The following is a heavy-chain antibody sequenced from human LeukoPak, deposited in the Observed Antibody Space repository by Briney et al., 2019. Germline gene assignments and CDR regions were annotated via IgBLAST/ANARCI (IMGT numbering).Heavy chain of an antibody. V-gene: IGHV3-23*01. Sequence: GGSLRLSCAASGFTFSNYAMSWVRQAPGKGLEWVSGIVGNGDTTYYADSVKGRFTISRDNSKNTLYLQMNSLRAEDTAVYYCAKGRYCSSTSCFVEYFQHWGQGTLVTVSS. CDR3: AKGRYCSSTSCFVEYFQH. CDR1: GFTFSNYA. CDR2: IVGNGDTT. J-gene: IGHJ1*01. D-gene: IGHD2-2*01.